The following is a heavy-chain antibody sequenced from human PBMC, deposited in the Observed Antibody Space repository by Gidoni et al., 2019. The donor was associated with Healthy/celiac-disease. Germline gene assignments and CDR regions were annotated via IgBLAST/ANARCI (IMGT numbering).Heavy chain of an antibody. CDR1: GGSFSGYY. V-gene: IGHV4-34*01. J-gene: IGHJ3*02. CDR2: INHSGST. D-gene: IGHD6-19*01. CDR3: ATPRYSSGWYGLGLAFDI. Sequence: QVQLQQWGAGLLKPSETLSLTCAVYGGSFSGYYWSWIRQPPGKGLEWIGEINHSGSTNYNPSLKSRVTISVDTSKNQFSLKLSSVTAADTAVYYCATPRYSSGWYGLGLAFDIWGQGTMVTVSS.